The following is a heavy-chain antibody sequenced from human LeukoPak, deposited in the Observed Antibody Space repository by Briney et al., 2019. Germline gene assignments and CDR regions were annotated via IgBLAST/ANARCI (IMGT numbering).Heavy chain of an antibody. J-gene: IGHJ4*02. V-gene: IGHV4-39*01. CDR2: IYYSGST. CDR3: ARHSRGYYYDSSGYR. D-gene: IGHD3-22*01. CDR1: GGSISSSSYY. Sequence: PSETLSLTCTVSGGSISSSSYYWGWIRQPPGKGLEWIGSIYYSGSTYYNPSLKSRVTISVDTSKNQFSLKLSSVTAADTAVYYCARHSRGYYYDSSGYRWSQGTLVTVSS.